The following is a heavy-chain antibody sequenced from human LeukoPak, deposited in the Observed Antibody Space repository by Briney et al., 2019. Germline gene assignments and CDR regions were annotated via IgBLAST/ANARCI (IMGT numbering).Heavy chain of an antibody. CDR2: IYYSGST. D-gene: IGHD3-22*01. V-gene: IGHV4-59*01. CDR3: ASGPGVYYYDSRKRGAFDI. J-gene: IGHJ3*02. CDR1: RGSISSYY. Sequence: SETLSLTCTGSRGSISSYYWSWIRQPPGEGLEWIGYIYYSGSTNYNPSLKSRGTISVGTSKNQFSLKLSSVTAADTAVDYCASGPGVYYYDSRKRGAFDIWGQGTMVTVSS.